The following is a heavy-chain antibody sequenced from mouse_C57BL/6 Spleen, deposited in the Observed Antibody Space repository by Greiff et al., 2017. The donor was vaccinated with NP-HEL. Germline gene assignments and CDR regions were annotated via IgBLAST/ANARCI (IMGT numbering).Heavy chain of an antibody. V-gene: IGHV5-6*01. CDR3: ASAITTDFYFDY. CDR1: GFTFSSYG. Sequence: DVQLVESGGDLVKPGGSLKLSCAASGFTFSSYGMSWVRQTPDKRLEWVATISSGGSYTYYPDSVKGRFTISRDNAKNTLYLQMSSLKSEDTAMYYCASAITTDFYFDYWGQGTTLTVSS. D-gene: IGHD1-1*01. J-gene: IGHJ2*01. CDR2: ISSGGSYT.